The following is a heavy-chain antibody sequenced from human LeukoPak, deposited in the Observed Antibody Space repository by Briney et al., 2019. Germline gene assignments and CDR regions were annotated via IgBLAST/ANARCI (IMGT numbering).Heavy chain of an antibody. V-gene: IGHV1-2*04. CDR2: INPNSGGT. CDR1: GYTFTGDY. CDR3: ARDTTGGSYYRDNYFDY. D-gene: IGHD1-26*01. Sequence: ASVKVSCKASGYTFTGDYMHWVRQAPGQGLEWMGWINPNSGGTNYAQKFQGWVTMTRDTSISTAYMELSRLRSDDTAVYYCARDTTGGSYYRDNYFDYWGQGTLVTVSS. J-gene: IGHJ4*02.